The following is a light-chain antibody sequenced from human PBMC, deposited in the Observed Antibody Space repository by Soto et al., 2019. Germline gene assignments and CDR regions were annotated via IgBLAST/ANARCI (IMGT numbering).Light chain of an antibody. CDR1: SSDVGGYDY. CDR2: DVS. V-gene: IGLV2-14*01. J-gene: IGLJ1*01. Sequence: QSALTQPASVSGSPGQSITISCTGSSSDVGGYDYVSWYQQHPGKPPKLMTYDVSNRPSGVSDRFSGSKSGNTASLTISGLQAEDEADYYCSSYTSSSTSCVFGTGTKLTVL. CDR3: SSYTSSSTSCV.